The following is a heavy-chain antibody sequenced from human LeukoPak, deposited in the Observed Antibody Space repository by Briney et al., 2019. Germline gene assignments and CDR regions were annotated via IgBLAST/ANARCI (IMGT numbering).Heavy chain of an antibody. V-gene: IGHV1-46*01. D-gene: IGHD2-2*01. Sequence: ASVKVSCKASGYTFTSYYMHWVRQAPGHGREWMGIINPSGGSTSYAQKFQGRVTMTRDTSTSTVYMELSSLRSEDTAVYYCARAGLGYCSSTSCPQAPFDPWGQGTLVTVSS. CDR2: INPSGGST. J-gene: IGHJ5*02. CDR1: GYTFTSYY. CDR3: ARAGLGYCSSTSCPQAPFDP.